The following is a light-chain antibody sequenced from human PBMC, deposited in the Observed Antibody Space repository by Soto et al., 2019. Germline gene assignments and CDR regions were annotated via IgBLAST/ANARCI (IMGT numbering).Light chain of an antibody. CDR2: AAS. Sequence: DIQMTQSPSSLSTSVGDRVTITCRASQSISTSLNWYQQKPGKAPKLLISAASSLQIGVPSRFSGSGSGTDFTLTIASLQPEDFATYYCQQGYTAPPTFGHGTRGEIK. CDR1: QSISTS. CDR3: QQGYTAPPT. J-gene: IGKJ1*01. V-gene: IGKV1-39*01.